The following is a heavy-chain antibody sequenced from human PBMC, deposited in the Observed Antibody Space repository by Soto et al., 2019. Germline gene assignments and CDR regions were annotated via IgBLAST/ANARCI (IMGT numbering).Heavy chain of an antibody. J-gene: IGHJ4*02. D-gene: IGHD3-10*01. Sequence: SETPSLRWGVSRGSISSDNWCSFVRQPPANGLXWIGEMYPSGITKYNPSLRSLVTISVDKSKNKFSMKMTSVAAADTDLYYCARASASSMLRGVIINWGQGSQVTVSS. CDR3: ARASASSMLRGVIIN. V-gene: IGHV4-4*02. CDR2: MYPSGIT. CDR1: RGSISSDNW.